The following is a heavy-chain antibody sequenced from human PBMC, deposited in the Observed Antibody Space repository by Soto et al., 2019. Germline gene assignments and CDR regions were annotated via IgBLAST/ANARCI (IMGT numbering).Heavy chain of an antibody. CDR2: IYYSGST. D-gene: IGHD2-2*01. J-gene: IGHJ4*02. CDR3: AREKIVPAAMGIDY. CDR1: GGSISSGDYY. Sequence: SETLSLTCTVSGGSISSGDYYWSWIRQPPGKGLEWIGYIYYSGSTYYNPSLKSRVTISVDTSKNQFSLKLSSVTAADTAVYYCAREKIVPAAMGIDYWGQGTLVTVSS. V-gene: IGHV4-30-4*01.